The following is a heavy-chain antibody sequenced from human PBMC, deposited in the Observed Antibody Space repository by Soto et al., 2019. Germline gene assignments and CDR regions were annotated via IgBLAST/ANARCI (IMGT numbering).Heavy chain of an antibody. Sequence: QVQLQESGPGLVKPSETLSLTCTVSGGSISSYYWSWIRQPPGKGLEWIGYIYYSGSTNYNPSLKSRVTISVDTSKNQFSLKLSSVTAADTAVYYCARSGRGYGDSFAEYFQHWGQGTLVTVSS. CDR1: GGSISSYY. D-gene: IGHD4-17*01. V-gene: IGHV4-59*01. CDR3: ARSGRGYGDSFAEYFQH. CDR2: IYYSGST. J-gene: IGHJ1*01.